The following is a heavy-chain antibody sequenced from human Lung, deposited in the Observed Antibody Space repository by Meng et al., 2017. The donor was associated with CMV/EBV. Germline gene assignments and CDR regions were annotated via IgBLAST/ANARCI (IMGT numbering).Heavy chain of an antibody. CDR2: MNPNSGNT. V-gene: IGHV1-8*01. D-gene: IGHD2-2*01. CDR3: ARTRIEVEPDGRKIKYYNYGMDV. Sequence: ASXXXSCXASGYTFTTYDINWVRQATGQGLEWMGWMNPNSGNTGYAQKFQGRVTLTRVTSISTAYMELSSLTSDDTAVYYCARTRIEVEPDGRKIKYYNYGMDVWXQGTTVTVSS. J-gene: IGHJ6*02. CDR1: GYTFTTYD.